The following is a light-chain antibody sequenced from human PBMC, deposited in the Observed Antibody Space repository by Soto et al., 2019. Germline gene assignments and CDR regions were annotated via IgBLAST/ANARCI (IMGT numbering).Light chain of an antibody. V-gene: IGLV2-8*01. J-gene: IGLJ3*02. CDR3: SSYAGSNNLV. CDR1: SSDVGGYNY. Sequence: QSALTQPPSASGSPGQSVTISCTGTSSDVGGYNYVSWYQQHPGKAPKLMIYKVSKRPSGVPDRFSGSKSGNTASLTVSGLQAEDEADYYCSSYAGSNNLVFGGGTKLTV. CDR2: KVS.